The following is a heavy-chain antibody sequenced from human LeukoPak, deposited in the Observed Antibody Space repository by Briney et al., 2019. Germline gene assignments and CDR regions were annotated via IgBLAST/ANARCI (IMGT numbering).Heavy chain of an antibody. J-gene: IGHJ6*02. CDR2: IYSGGST. CDR1: GFTVSSNY. Sequence: GGSLRLSCAASGFTVSSNYMSWVRQAPGKGLEWVSVIYSGGSTYYADSVKGRFTISRDNSKTTLYLQMNSLRAEDTAVYYCARDLRAYGMDVWGQGTTVTVSS. V-gene: IGHV3-53*01. CDR3: ARDLRAYGMDV.